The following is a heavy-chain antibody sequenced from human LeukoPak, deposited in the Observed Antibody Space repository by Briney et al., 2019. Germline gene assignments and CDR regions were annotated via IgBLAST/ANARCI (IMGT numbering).Heavy chain of an antibody. CDR1: GGTFSSYA. CDR2: INPNSGGT. CDR3: ARLGGWALRTNWFDP. V-gene: IGHV1-2*02. J-gene: IGHJ5*02. Sequence: ASVKVSCKASGGTFSSYAISWVRQAPGQGLEWMGWINPNSGGTNYAQKFQGRVTMTRDTSISTAYMELSRLRSDDTAVYYCARLGGWALRTNWFDPWGQGTLVTVSS. D-gene: IGHD3-16*01.